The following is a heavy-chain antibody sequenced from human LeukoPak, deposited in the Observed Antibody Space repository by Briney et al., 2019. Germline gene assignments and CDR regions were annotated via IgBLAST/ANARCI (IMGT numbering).Heavy chain of an antibody. CDR3: ARTIAARRXYFDX. D-gene: IGHD6-6*01. CDR1: GGSISSSSYY. Sequence: SETLSLTCTVSGGSISSSSYYWGWIRQPPGKGLEWIGTIYYSGSTYYTPSLKSRLTISVDTSKNQFSLKLSSVTAADTAVYYCARTIAARRXYFDXXGQGTLVTVS. CDR2: IYYSGST. V-gene: IGHV4-39*01. J-gene: IGHJ4*02.